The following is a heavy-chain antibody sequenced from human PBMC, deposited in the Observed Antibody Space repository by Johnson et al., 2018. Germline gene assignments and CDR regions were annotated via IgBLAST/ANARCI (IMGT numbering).Heavy chain of an antibody. CDR2: IKQAGSEK. CDR3: ARDYYDSWGDYYYMDG. CDR1: GFTFSSYW. Sequence: VETGGSLRLSCAASGFTFSSYWMSWVRQAPGKGLEWVANIKQAGSEKYYVDSVKGRFTISRDNAKNSLYLQMNSLRAEDTAVYYCARDYYDSWGDYYYMDGWGKGTTVTVSS. J-gene: IGHJ6*03. D-gene: IGHD3-22*01. V-gene: IGHV3-7*01.